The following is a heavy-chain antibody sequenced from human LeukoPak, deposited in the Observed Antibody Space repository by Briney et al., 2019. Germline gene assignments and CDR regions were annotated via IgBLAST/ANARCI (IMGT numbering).Heavy chain of an antibody. J-gene: IGHJ2*01. D-gene: IGHD4-11*01. V-gene: IGHV3-74*01. CDR3: ARGSPTPNSRYFDL. CDR1: AFTLNDYW. CDR2: INSDGSSA. Sequence: GGSLTLSCEASAFTLNDYWMHWVRHGPGKGLVWVSRINSDGSSASYADSVKGRFTISRDNAKNTLYLQMNSLRAEDTAVYYCARGSPTPNSRYFDLWGRGTLVTVSS.